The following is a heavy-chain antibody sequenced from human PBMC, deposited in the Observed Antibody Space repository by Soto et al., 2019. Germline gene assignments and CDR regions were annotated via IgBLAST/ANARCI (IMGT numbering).Heavy chain of an antibody. V-gene: IGHV3-23*01. CDR1: GFTFSSYA. CDR3: AKVTYYYDTSVYYYFDY. D-gene: IGHD3-22*01. J-gene: IGHJ4*02. Sequence: RGSLRLSCVASGFTFSSYAMSWVRQAPGKGLEWVSTISGSGGGSTYYADSVKGRFTISRDNSKNTLYLQMNSLRAEDTAVYYCAKVTYYYDTSVYYYFDYWGQGTQVTVSS. CDR2: ISGSGGGST.